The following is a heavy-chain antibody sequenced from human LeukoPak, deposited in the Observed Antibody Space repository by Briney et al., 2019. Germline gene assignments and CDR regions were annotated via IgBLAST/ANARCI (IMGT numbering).Heavy chain of an antibody. J-gene: IGHJ4*02. CDR2: ISAYSGNT. Sequence: ASVKVSCKASAYTFTSFGISWVRQAPGQGLEWMGWISAYSGNTNYAQKLQGRVTMTTDTSTSTAYMELRSLRSDDTAVYYCARGKSRGSHIDYWGQGTLVTVSS. CDR1: AYTFTSFG. CDR3: ARGKSRGSHIDY. V-gene: IGHV1-18*01. D-gene: IGHD1-26*01.